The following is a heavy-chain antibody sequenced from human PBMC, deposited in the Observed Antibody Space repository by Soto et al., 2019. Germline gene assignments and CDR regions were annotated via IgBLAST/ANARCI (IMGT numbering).Heavy chain of an antibody. D-gene: IGHD5-12*01. V-gene: IGHV4-59*01. CDR2: IHYSGSA. J-gene: IGHJ4*02. Sequence: SETLSLTCDVFGGSISGYYWSWFRQPPGKGLEWIGYIHYSGSASYNPSLKSRVTISADTSKNQLSLKLSSVTAADTAVYYCARTQNSGRHVFWGQGALVTVSS. CDR1: GGSISGYY. CDR3: ARTQNSGRHVF.